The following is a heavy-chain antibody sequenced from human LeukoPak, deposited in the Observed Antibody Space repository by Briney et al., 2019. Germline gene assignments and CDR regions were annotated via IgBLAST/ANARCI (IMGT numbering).Heavy chain of an antibody. CDR1: GFTFSSYW. J-gene: IGHJ4*02. V-gene: IGHV3-74*01. D-gene: IGHD3-9*01. CDR3: SRYDILTGSNDY. Sequence: PGGSLRLSCAASGFTFSSYWMHWVRQAPGKGLVWVSRINSDGSSTSYADSVKGRLTISRDNAKNTLYLQMNSLRAEDTAVYYCSRYDILTGSNDYWGQGTLVTVSS. CDR2: INSDGSST.